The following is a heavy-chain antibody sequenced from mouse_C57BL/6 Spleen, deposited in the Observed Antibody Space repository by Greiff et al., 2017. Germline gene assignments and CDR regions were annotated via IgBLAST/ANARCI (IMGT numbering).Heavy chain of an antibody. CDR2: INPNNGGT. V-gene: IGHV1-26*01. CDR3: ERKGKYDDYLDD. D-gene: IGHD2-14*01. J-gene: IGHJ2*01. CDR1: GYTFTDYC. Sequence: EVTLQQSGPGLVKPGASVKISCKASGYTFTDYCMNWVKQSPGQGLEWIGDINPNNGGTSYNQKFKGKATLTVDKSSSTAYMELRSLTSEDSAVYYCERKGKYDDYLDDWGKGTTLTVSS.